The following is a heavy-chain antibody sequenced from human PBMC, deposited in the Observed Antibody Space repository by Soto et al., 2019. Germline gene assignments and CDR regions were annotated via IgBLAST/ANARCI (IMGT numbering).Heavy chain of an antibody. CDR2: VNNDGTDT. CDR3: ARGGLQHALDV. V-gene: IGHV3-74*03. Sequence: EVQLVESGGGLVQPGGCLRLSCAASGCTFSNYWMYWVRQAPGKGLVWVSRVNNDGTDTTHADSVKGRFTISRDNAENTLYLQMNSLRAADTAVYYCARGGLQHALDVWGQGSTVTVSS. CDR1: GCTFSNYW. D-gene: IGHD6-13*01. J-gene: IGHJ6*02.